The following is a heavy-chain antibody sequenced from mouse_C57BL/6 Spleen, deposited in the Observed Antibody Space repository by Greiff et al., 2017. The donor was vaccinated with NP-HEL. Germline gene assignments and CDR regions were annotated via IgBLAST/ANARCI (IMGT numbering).Heavy chain of an antibody. D-gene: IGHD2-2*01. Sequence: VQLQQPGAELVMPGASVKLSCKASGYTYTSYWMHWVKQRPGQGLEWIGEIDPSDSYTNYNQKFKGKSTLTVDKSSSTAYMQLSSLTSEDSAVYYCARGGYPFAYWGQGTLVTVSA. J-gene: IGHJ3*01. V-gene: IGHV1-69*01. CDR3: ARGGYPFAY. CDR2: IDPSDSYT. CDR1: GYTYTSYW.